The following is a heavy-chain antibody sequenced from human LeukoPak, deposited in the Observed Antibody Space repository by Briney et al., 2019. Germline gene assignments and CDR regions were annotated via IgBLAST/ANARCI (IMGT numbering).Heavy chain of an antibody. CDR2: IKSNTGGGTT. D-gene: IGHD1-26*01. CDR1: GLIFNNTW. CDR3: ATDRWEGDF. V-gene: IGHV3-15*05. J-gene: IGHJ4*02. Sequence: GGSLRLSCAASGLIFNNTWMNWVRQAPGKGLEWVGRIKSNTGGGTTNYAAPVKGRFTISRDDSQDTLYLEMTSLKTEDTAFYYCATDRWEGDFWGQGTLVTVSS.